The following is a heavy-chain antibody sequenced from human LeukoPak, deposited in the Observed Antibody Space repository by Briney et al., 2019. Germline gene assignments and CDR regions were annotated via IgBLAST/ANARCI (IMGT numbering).Heavy chain of an antibody. J-gene: IGHJ4*02. CDR2: ISAYNGNT. CDR3: ARAGRYCSSTSCYGRALPFDY. CDR1: GYTFTSYG. V-gene: IGHV1-18*01. Sequence: ASVKVSCKASGYTFTSYGISWVRQAPGQGLEWMGWISAYNGNTNYAQKLQGRVTMTTDTSTSTAYMELRSLRSDDTAVYYCARAGRYCSSTSCYGRALPFDYWGQGTLVTVSS. D-gene: IGHD2-2*01.